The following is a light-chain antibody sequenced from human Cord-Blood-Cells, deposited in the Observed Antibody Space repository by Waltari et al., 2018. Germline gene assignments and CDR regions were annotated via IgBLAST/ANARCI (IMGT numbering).Light chain of an antibody. CDR1: QSVSSH. J-gene: IGKJ4*01. CDR2: DAS. CDR3: QQRSNWPPLT. V-gene: IGKV3-11*01. Sequence: EIVLTQSPATLSLSPGEGATLSSRASQSVSSHLAWYQQNPGQAPRLLIYDASNRATGIPARFSGSGSGTDFTLTISSLEPEDFAVYYCQQRSNWPPLTFGGGTKVEIK.